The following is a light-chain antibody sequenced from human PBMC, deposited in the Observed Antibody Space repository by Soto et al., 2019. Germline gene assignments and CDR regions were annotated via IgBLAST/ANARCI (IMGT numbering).Light chain of an antibody. Sequence: EIVMTQSPATLSVSPGERATLSCRASQSVSSNLAWYQQKPGQAPRLLIYGASTRATDIPARFSGSGSGTEFTLTISSLQSEDFAVYYCQQYSYWYTFGQGTNLDIK. CDR2: GAS. CDR1: QSVSSN. CDR3: QQYSYWYT. J-gene: IGKJ2*01. V-gene: IGKV3-15*01.